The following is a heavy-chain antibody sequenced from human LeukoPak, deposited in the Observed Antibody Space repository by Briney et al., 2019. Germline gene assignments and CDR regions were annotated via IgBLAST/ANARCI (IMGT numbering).Heavy chain of an antibody. D-gene: IGHD6-19*01. CDR3: ARVTGIAVAGRSSC. CDR2: IYYSGST. CDR1: GGSISSSSYY. J-gene: IGHJ4*02. Sequence: SETLSLTCTVSGGSISSSSYYWGWIRQPPGKGLEWIGSIYYSGSTYYNPSLKSRVTISVDTSKNQFSLKLSSVTAADTAVYYCARVTGIAVAGRSSCWGQGTLVTVSS. V-gene: IGHV4-39*01.